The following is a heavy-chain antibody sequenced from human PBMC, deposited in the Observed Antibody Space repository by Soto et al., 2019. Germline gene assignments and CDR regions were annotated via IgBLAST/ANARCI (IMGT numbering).Heavy chain of an antibody. Sequence: EVQLVESGGALVQPGGSLRLSCAAYGFSFSTYSMIWVRQAPGKGLEWGSYLSSGSSTMYYADSVKGRFTISRENAKNSLYLKMNSLRAEDTAVYYCAREFGTVWGQGTLVTVSS. CDR2: LSSGSSTM. CDR1: GFSFSTYS. J-gene: IGHJ4*02. D-gene: IGHD3-16*01. CDR3: AREFGTV. V-gene: IGHV3-48*01.